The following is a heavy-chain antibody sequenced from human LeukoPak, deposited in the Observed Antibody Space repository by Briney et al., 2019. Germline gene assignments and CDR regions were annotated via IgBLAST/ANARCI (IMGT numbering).Heavy chain of an antibody. CDR1: GYSISSGYY. V-gene: IGHV4-38-2*02. D-gene: IGHD3-10*01. CDR3: ARSSIAGSYNNWFDP. CDR2: IYHSGST. J-gene: IGHJ5*02. Sequence: SETLSLTCTVSGYSISSGYYWGWIRQPPGKGLEWIGSIYHSGSTYYNPSLKSRVTISVDTSKKQFSLKLSSVTAADTAVYYCARSSIAGSYNNWFDPWGQGTLVTVSS.